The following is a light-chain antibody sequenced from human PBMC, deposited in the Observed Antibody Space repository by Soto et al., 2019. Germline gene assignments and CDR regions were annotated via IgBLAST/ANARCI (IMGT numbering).Light chain of an antibody. CDR2: KIS. CDR1: QGLVYSDGNIY. Sequence: EVVMTQSPLSLPVTLGQPASISCKSTQGLVYSDGNIYLNWFHQRPGQSPRRLIHKISDQDSGVPDRFSGSGSGTDFTLEISRVEADDVGIYYCMQGTHWPFTFGQGTKLEIK. V-gene: IGKV2-30*01. J-gene: IGKJ2*01. CDR3: MQGTHWPFT.